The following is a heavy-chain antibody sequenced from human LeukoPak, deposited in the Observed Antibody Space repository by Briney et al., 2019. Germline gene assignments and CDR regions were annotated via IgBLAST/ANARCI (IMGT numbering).Heavy chain of an antibody. CDR3: AKDVRGSGTYWDY. J-gene: IGHJ4*02. CDR2: ISGSGDST. D-gene: IGHD1-26*01. Sequence: GGSLRLSCAASGFSFSSYAMTWVRQAPGKGLEWVSAISGSGDSTYDADSVKGRFTISRDNSKNTLYQQMKSLRAEDTAVYYCAKDVRGSGTYWDYWGQGTLVTVSS. V-gene: IGHV3-23*01. CDR1: GFSFSSYA.